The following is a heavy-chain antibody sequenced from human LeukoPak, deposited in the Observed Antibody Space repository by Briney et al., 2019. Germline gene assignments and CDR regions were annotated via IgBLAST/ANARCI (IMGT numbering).Heavy chain of an antibody. J-gene: IGHJ5*02. CDR2: IYAGDSDT. CDR1: GYSFTIYW. V-gene: IGHV5-51*01. D-gene: IGHD6-19*01. Sequence: GESLKISCKGSGYSFTIYWIGWVRQMPGKGLEWMGIIYAGDSDTRYSPSFQGKVTISADKSISTPYLQWSSLKASDTAMYYCARQSPMGIAVAGRGWFDPWGQGTLVTVSS. CDR3: ARQSPMGIAVAGRGWFDP.